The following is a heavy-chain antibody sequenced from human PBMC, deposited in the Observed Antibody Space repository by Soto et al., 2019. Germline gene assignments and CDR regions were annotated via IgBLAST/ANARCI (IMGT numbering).Heavy chain of an antibody. CDR2: ISGSGGST. Sequence: EVQLLESGGGLVQPGGSLRLSCAASGFTFSSYAMSWVRQAPGKGLEWVSAISGSGGSTYYADSVKGRFTISRDNSKNTLYLQMNSLRAEDTAVYYCAKLSPGALEWLLGNYLDYWGQGTLVTVSS. CDR3: AKLSPGALEWLLGNYLDY. D-gene: IGHD3-3*01. V-gene: IGHV3-23*01. CDR1: GFTFSSYA. J-gene: IGHJ4*02.